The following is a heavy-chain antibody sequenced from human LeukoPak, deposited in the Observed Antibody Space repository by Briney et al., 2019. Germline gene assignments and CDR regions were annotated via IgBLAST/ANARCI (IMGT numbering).Heavy chain of an antibody. J-gene: IGHJ4*02. CDR3: ARHSGYYDFFDY. D-gene: IGHD3-10*01. CDR2: IYTSGST. Sequence: PSQTLSLTCSVSGGSISSSSYYWSWIRQPAGKGLEWIGRIYTSGSTNYNPSLKSRVTISVDTSKNQFSLKLSSVTAADTAVYYCARHSGYYDFFDYWGQGTLVTVSS. CDR1: GGSISSSSYY. V-gene: IGHV4-61*02.